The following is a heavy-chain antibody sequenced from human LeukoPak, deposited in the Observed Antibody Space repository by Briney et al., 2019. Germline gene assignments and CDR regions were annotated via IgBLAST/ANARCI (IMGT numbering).Heavy chain of an antibody. Sequence: GGSLRLSCAASGFTFSTYWINWVRQAPGKGLEWVAVLNQDGSEKYYVDSEKGRFTISRDNAKNSLYLQMNSLRAEDTAVYYCARDFRNAGDYWGQGTLVTVSS. J-gene: IGHJ4*02. D-gene: IGHD1-14*01. V-gene: IGHV3-7*01. CDR1: GFTFSTYW. CDR2: LNQDGSEK. CDR3: ARDFRNAGDY.